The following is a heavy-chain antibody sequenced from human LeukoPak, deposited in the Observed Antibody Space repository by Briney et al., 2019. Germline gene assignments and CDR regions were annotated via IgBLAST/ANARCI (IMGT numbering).Heavy chain of an antibody. CDR3: AKGHADSSGYYYFDS. V-gene: IGHV3-23*01. CDR2: IRGNAGTT. J-gene: IGHJ4*02. Sequence: GGSLRLSCAASGFIFSNYGMSWVRQAPGKGLEWVSAIRGNAGTTYYADSVQGRFTIFRDNSKNMLYLQMNSLRVEDTGVYYCAKGHADSSGYYYFDSWGQGTLVTVSS. D-gene: IGHD3-22*01. CDR1: GFIFSNYG.